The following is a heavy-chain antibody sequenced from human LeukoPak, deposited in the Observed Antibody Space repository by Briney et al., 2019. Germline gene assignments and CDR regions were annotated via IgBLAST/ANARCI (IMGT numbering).Heavy chain of an antibody. J-gene: IGHJ4*02. CDR3: ARVEGYYDSSCYYSCFDY. CDR2: ISSSSSYI. Sequence: GGSLRLSCAASGFTFSSYSMNWVRQAPGKGLEWVSSISSSSSYIYYADSVKGRFTISRDNAKNSLYLQMNSLRAEDTAVYYCARVEGYYDSSCYYSCFDYWGQGTLVTVSS. D-gene: IGHD3-22*01. CDR1: GFTFSSYS. V-gene: IGHV3-21*01.